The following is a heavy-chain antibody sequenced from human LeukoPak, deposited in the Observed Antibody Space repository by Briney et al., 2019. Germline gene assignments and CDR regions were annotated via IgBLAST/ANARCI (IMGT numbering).Heavy chain of an antibody. J-gene: IGHJ5*02. Sequence: GGSLRLSCAAFGFTFSTFSMNWVRQAPGKGLEWVSSISGSSNYIFYADSVKGRFTISRDNAKNSLYLQMNSLRAEDTAVYYCARGSTLGSCTSSSCHNWFDPWGQGTLVTVSS. CDR3: ARGSTLGSCTSSSCHNWFDP. CDR2: ISGSSNYI. V-gene: IGHV3-21*01. D-gene: IGHD2-2*01. CDR1: GFTFSTFS.